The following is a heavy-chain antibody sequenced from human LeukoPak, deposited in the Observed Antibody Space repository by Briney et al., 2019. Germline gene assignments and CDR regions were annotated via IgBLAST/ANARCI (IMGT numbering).Heavy chain of an antibody. D-gene: IGHD6-19*01. CDR3: AKKRSSGWYPPQYYGMDV. CDR2: ISGSGDTT. V-gene: IGHV3-23*01. Sequence: GGSLRLSCAASGFTFRNFVMNWVRRAPGKGLEWVSAISGSGDTTYYADSVKGRFTISRDNSKNTLYLQMNSLRAEDTAVYYCAKKRSSGWYPPQYYGMDVWGQGTTVTVSS. J-gene: IGHJ6*02. CDR1: GFTFRNFV.